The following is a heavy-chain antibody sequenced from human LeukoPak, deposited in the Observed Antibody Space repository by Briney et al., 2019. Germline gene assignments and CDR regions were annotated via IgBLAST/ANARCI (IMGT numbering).Heavy chain of an antibody. CDR1: GFTFTTYA. CDR3: ATAFYFDSSGPYWYFDL. V-gene: IGHV3-23*01. D-gene: IGHD3-22*01. J-gene: IGHJ2*01. Sequence: GGSLRLSCAASGFTFTTYAMNWVRQAPGKGLEWVSVISGSGGSTYYADSVKGRFTISRDNSKNTLYLEVNSLRAEETAVYYGATAFYFDSSGPYWYFDLWGRGTLVTVSS. CDR2: ISGSGGST.